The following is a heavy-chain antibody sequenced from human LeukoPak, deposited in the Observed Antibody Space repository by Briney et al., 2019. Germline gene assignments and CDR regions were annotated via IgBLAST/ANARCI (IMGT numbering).Heavy chain of an antibody. V-gene: IGHV3-23*01. CDR1: AFALSSNA. CDR3: AKDILGWSFDT. D-gene: IGHD4-23*01. J-gene: IGHJ4*02. Sequence: AGSLRLSCEVSAFALSSNAMACVSHAQGKGLEWVSGLGSDGRTHYADSVKGRFTISRDHSKNTVYLQMNSLRDEDTALYYCAKDILGWSFDTWGQGTLVTVSS. CDR2: LGSDGRT.